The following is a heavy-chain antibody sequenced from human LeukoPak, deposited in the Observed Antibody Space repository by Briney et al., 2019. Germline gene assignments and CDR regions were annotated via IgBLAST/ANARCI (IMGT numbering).Heavy chain of an antibody. J-gene: IGHJ5*02. CDR3: ARAVRDRGVILPWFDP. Sequence: SETLSLTCAVYGGSFSGYYWSWIRQPPGKGLEWIGEINHSGSTNYNPSLKSRVTISVDTSKNQFSLKLSSVTAADTAVYYCARAVRDRGVILPWFDPWGQGTLVTVSS. CDR1: GGSFSGYY. CDR2: INHSGST. D-gene: IGHD3-10*01. V-gene: IGHV4-34*01.